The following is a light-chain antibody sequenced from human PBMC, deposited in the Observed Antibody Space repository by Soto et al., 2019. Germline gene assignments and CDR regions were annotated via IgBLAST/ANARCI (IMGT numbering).Light chain of an antibody. Sequence: DIVLTQSPDSLAVSLGEGDTINRKPSQTVLYSSNNKNYLAWYQQRPGQPPKLLIYWASTRESGVPDRFSGSGSGTDFTLTISSLQAEDVAVYYCQQYYSTITFGQGTRLEIK. CDR1: QTVLYSSNNKNY. CDR2: WAS. J-gene: IGKJ5*01. V-gene: IGKV4-1*01. CDR3: QQYYSTIT.